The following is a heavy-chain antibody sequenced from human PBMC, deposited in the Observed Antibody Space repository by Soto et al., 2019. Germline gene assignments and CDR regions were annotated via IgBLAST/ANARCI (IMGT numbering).Heavy chain of an antibody. CDR3: AREVSPTKRYCSGGSCSVWFQH. D-gene: IGHD2-15*01. CDR2: INAGNGNT. V-gene: IGHV1-3*01. Sequence: GPSVKVSCKASGYTFTSYAMHWVRQAPGQRLEWKGWINAGNGNTKYSQKFQGRVTITRDTSASTAYMELSSLRSEDTAVYYCAREVSPTKRYCSGGSCSVWFQHWGQGTLVTVSS. CDR1: GYTFTSYA. J-gene: IGHJ1*01.